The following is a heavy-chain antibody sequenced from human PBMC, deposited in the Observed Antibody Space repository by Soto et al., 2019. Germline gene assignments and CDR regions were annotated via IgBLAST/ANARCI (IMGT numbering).Heavy chain of an antibody. CDR1: GGTFSSYA. D-gene: IGHD2-15*01. Sequence: SVKVSCKASGGTFSSYAINWVRQAPGQGLEWMGGIIPIFGTANYAQKFQGRVTITADESTSTAYMELSSLRSEDTAVYYCARGSGGSSYYYYGMDVWGQVTTVTVSS. J-gene: IGHJ6*02. CDR2: IIPIFGTA. CDR3: ARGSGGSSYYYYGMDV. V-gene: IGHV1-69*13.